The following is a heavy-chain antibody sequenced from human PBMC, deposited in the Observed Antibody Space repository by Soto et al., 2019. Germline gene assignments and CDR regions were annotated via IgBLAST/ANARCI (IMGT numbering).Heavy chain of an antibody. CDR3: AHRLSTEPPPYWYFDL. J-gene: IGHJ2*01. CDR1: GLSLSTSGVG. CDR2: IYWNDDR. V-gene: IGHV2-5*01. D-gene: IGHD3-16*02. Sequence: QITLKESGPTLVKPTQTLTLTCTFSGLSLSTSGVGVGWIRQPPGKALEWLALIYWNDDRRYSPSLKSRLTITKYTSKNQMVLSMTNMDPVDTATYYCAHRLSTEPPPYWYFDLWGRGTLVTVSS.